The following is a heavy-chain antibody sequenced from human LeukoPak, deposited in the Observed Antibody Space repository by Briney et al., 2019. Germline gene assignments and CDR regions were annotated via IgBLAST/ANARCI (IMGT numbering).Heavy chain of an antibody. CDR3: ARSWGYGSGSYYLDY. V-gene: IGHV4-34*01. D-gene: IGHD3-10*01. CDR1: GGSFSGYY. Sequence: SETLSLTCAVYGGSFSGYYWSWIRQPPGKGLEWIGEINHSGSTNYNPSLKSRVTISVDTSKNQFSLKLRSVTAADTAVYYCARSWGYGSGSYYLDYWGQGTLVTVSS. J-gene: IGHJ4*02. CDR2: INHSGST.